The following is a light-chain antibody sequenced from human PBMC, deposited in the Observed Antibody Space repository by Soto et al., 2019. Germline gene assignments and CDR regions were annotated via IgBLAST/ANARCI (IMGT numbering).Light chain of an antibody. CDR1: QSVGSY. J-gene: IGKJ1*01. CDR2: DAS. Sequence: EIVLSQSPATLSLSPGERATLSCRASQSVGSYLAWYQHIPGQAPRLLIYDASKRATGIPARFSGSGSGTAFTLPISSLEPEDFAVYYCQQRSYWPPSCTFGQGAKVEVQ. V-gene: IGKV3-11*01. CDR3: QQRSYWPPSCT.